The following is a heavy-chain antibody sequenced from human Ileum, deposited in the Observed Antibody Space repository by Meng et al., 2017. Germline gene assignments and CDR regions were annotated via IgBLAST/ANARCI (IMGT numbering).Heavy chain of an antibody. CDR3: AREGEVGATKGRWFDP. J-gene: IGHJ5*02. CDR2: IYYSGST. CDR1: GGSISGYY. V-gene: IGHV4-59*01. D-gene: IGHD1-26*01. Sequence: GSLRLSCTVSGGSISGYYWSWIRQSPGRGLEWIGYIYYSGSTNYNPSLKSRVTISVDTSKNQFSLKLTSVTAADTAVYYCAREGEVGATKGRWFDPWGQGTLVTVSS.